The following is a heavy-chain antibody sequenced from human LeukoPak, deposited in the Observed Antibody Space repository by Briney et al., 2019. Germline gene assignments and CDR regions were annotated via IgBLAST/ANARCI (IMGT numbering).Heavy chain of an antibody. J-gene: IGHJ4*02. V-gene: IGHV4-61*01. CDR1: GGSISSSSYY. CDR2: IYYSGST. Sequence: SETLSLTCTVSGGSISSSSYYWSWIRQPPGKGLEWIGYIYYSGSTNYNPSLKSRVTISVDTSKNQFSLKLSSVTAADTAVYYCAREGSSSAPFDYWGQGTLVTVSS. D-gene: IGHD6-6*01. CDR3: AREGSSSAPFDY.